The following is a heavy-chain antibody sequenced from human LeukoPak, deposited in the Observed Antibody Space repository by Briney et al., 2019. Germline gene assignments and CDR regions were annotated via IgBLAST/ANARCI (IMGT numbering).Heavy chain of an antibody. CDR3: ARARSNFGLDV. Sequence: PGGSLRLSCAASGVTVSTKYMSWVRQAPGRGLEWVSVIYSGGNTYYADSVKDRFTISRDNSKNTLYLQMNSLRAEDTAVYYCARARSNFGLDVRGQGTTVTVSS. CDR1: GVTVSTKY. CDR2: IYSGGNT. V-gene: IGHV3-66*01. J-gene: IGHJ6*02. D-gene: IGHD1-1*01.